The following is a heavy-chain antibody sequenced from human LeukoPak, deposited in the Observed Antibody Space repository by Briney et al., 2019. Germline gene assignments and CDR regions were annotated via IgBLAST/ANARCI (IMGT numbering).Heavy chain of an antibody. J-gene: IGHJ4*02. D-gene: IGHD3-10*01. Sequence: QTGGSLRLSCAASGSTFSSYWMSWVRQAPGKGLEWVANFKQDVSEKYYVDSVKGRFTISRDNAKNSLYLQMNSLRAEDTAVYYCARDSTTTLDGSVSYWAPNFWGQGTLVTVSS. CDR1: GSTFSSYW. CDR2: FKQDVSEK. V-gene: IGHV3-7*03. CDR3: ARDSTTTLDGSVSYWAPNF.